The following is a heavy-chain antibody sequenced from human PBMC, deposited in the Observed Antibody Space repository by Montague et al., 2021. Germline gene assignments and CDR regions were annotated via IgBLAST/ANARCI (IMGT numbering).Heavy chain of an antibody. CDR3: AKQDYFVSGTSYKGFDP. J-gene: IGHJ5*02. Sequence: SETLSLTCTVSSGSFFHAHWSWVRQPPGKGLEWLGSMFYGGATSNNPSLKSRVTMSIDTSTNQFSLKLSFVTAADTAVYYCAKQDYFVSGTSYKGFDPWGQGILVTVSS. CDR2: MFYGGAT. D-gene: IGHD3-10*01. V-gene: IGHV4-59*08. CDR1: SGSFFHAH.